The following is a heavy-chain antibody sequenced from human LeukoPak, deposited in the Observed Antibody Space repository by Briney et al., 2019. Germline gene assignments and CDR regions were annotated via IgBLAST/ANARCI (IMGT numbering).Heavy chain of an antibody. J-gene: IGHJ4*02. Sequence: SETLSLTCAVYGGSFSGYYWSWIRQPPGQGLEWIGEINHSGSTNYNPSLTSRVTISVDTSKNQFSLKLSSVTAADTAVYYCARTVQEGYFDWLLYYFDYWGEGTLVTVS. D-gene: IGHD3-9*01. V-gene: IGHV4-34*01. CDR1: GGSFSGYY. CDR3: ARTVQEGYFDWLLYYFDY. CDR2: INHSGST.